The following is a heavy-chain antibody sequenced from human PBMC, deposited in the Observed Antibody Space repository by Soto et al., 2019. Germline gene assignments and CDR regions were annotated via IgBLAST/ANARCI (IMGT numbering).Heavy chain of an antibody. D-gene: IGHD3-10*01. V-gene: IGHV4-34*09. CDR3: ARGRVVRGVIPVVPAFDY. CDR2: INHSGST. Sequence: SETLSLTCAVSGGSFSGYYWTWIRQPPGTGLEWIGEINHSGSTNYNPSLKSRVTISVDTSKNQFSLKLSSVTAADTAVYYCARGRVVRGVIPVVPAFDYWGQGTLVTVSS. CDR1: GGSFSGYY. J-gene: IGHJ4*02.